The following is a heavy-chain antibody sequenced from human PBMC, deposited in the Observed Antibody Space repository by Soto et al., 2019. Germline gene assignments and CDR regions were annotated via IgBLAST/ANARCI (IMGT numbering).Heavy chain of an antibody. Sequence: GGSLRLSCAASGFTFSSYAMIWVRQAPGKGLEWVSAISGSGGSTYYADSVKGRFTISRDNSKNTLYLQMNSLRAEDTAVYYCAKGSGYDILTGYPPGYYYYYGMDVWGQGTTVTVSS. CDR2: ISGSGGST. J-gene: IGHJ6*02. CDR1: GFTFSSYA. V-gene: IGHV3-23*01. CDR3: AKGSGYDILTGYPPGYYYYYGMDV. D-gene: IGHD3-9*01.